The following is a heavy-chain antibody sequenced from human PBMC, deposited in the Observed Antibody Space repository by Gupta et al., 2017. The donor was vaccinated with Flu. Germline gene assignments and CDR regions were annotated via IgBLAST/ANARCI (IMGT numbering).Heavy chain of an antibody. V-gene: IGHV3-23*01. CDR3: AKERLQWLVPEAFEF. CDR2: LTGSGGTT. Sequence: EVQMLESGGGLVQPGGSLRLSCVASGFTFDTYAMNWVRQVQGKGLEWVSSLTGSGGTTYYADSVKGRFTISRDNYKNTLFLQMNSLRVEDTAVYFCAKERLQWLVPEAFEFWGQGTPVTVSS. D-gene: IGHD6-19*01. CDR1: GFTFDTYA. J-gene: IGHJ4*02.